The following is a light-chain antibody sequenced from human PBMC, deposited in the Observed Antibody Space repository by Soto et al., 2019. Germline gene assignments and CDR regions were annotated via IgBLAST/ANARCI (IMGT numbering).Light chain of an antibody. J-gene: IGLJ1*01. CDR1: SSDIGSYRS. CDR2: EVS. V-gene: IGLV2-14*01. CDR3: SSYTNTSTLIV. Sequence: SVLTQPASVSGSPGQSVTISCTGTSSDIGSYRSVSWYQQHPGKAPKLLISEVSHRPSGVSNRFSGSKSGNTASLTISGLQPEDEATYYCSSYTNTSTLIVFGTGTKVTVL.